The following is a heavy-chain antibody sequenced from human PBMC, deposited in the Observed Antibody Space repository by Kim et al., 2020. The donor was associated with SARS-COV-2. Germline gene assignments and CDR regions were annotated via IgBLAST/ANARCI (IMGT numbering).Heavy chain of an antibody. CDR1: GYTFTSYA. CDR3: ARVFPPLRYFDWGRSRVDDAFDI. CDR2: INAGNGNT. V-gene: IGHV1-3*01. J-gene: IGHJ3*02. D-gene: IGHD3-9*01. Sequence: ASVKVSCKASGYTFTSYAMHWVRQAPGQRLEWMGWINAGNGNTKYSQKFQGRVTITRDTSASTAYMELSSLRSEDTAVYYCARVFPPLRYFDWGRSRVDDAFDIWGQGTMVTVSS.